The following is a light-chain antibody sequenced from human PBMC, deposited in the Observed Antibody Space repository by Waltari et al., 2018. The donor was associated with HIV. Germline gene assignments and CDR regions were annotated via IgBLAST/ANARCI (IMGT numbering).Light chain of an antibody. Sequence: EIVLTQSPGTLFLSPGERATLSCRASQAWYQQKPGQAPRLLIYGASVRASGIPDRFSGSGSGTDFTLTISRLEPEDLAVYYCQQYGGTRGTFGQGTKVEIK. CDR2: GAS. CDR3: QQYGGTRGT. J-gene: IGKJ1*01. V-gene: IGKV3-20*01.